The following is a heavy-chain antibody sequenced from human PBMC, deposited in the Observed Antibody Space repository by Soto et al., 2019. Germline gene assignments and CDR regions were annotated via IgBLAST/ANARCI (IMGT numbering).Heavy chain of an antibody. CDR3: AITMGRGVIIISGGLYFDY. D-gene: IGHD3-10*01. Sequence: EVQLVESGGGLFQPGGSLRLSCAASGFTVSSNYMRWVRQAPGKGLEWVSVIYSGGSTYYADSVKGRFTISRDNSKNTLYLQMNSLRAEDTAVYYCAITMGRGVIIISGGLYFDYWGQGTLVTVSS. J-gene: IGHJ4*02. CDR1: GFTVSSNY. V-gene: IGHV3-66*01. CDR2: IYSGGST.